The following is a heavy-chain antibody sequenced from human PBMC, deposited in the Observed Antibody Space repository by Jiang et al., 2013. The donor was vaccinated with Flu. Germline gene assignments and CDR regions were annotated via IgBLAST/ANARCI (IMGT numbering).Heavy chain of an antibody. CDR3: ARHPRRYYGSGRMLTWFDP. V-gene: IGHV4-39*01. J-gene: IGHJ5*02. CDR2: IYYSGST. Sequence: LLKPSETLSLTCTVSGGSISSSSYYWGWIRQPPGKGLEWIGSIYYSGSTYYNPSLKSRVTISVDTSKNQFSLKLSSVTAADTAVYYCARHPRRYYGSGRMLTWFDPWGQGTLVTVSS. CDR1: GGSISSSSYY. D-gene: IGHD3-10*01.